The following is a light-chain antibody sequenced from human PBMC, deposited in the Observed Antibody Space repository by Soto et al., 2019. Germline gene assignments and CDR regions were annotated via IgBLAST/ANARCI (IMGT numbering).Light chain of an antibody. V-gene: IGKV1-39*01. J-gene: IGKJ1*01. CDR1: QSISTF. Sequence: IQMAQSPASLSACVGGRVTITCRANQSISTFLNWYQQKPGKAPKLLIYAASTLQSGVPSGFSGSGSGTDFALTISSLQPEDFATYFCQQSYTTPQSWTFGQGTKVDIK. CDR2: AAS. CDR3: QQSYTTPQSWT.